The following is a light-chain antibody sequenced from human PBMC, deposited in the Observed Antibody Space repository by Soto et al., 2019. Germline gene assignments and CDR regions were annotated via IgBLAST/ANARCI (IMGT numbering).Light chain of an antibody. CDR2: GAS. J-gene: IGKJ4*02. CDR3: QQSCTSPPGA. Sequence: EIVLTQSPGTRCLSPGERATLSCRASQSVGSRFLAWYQKKPGQAPRLLIYGASNRATGIPDRFSGSGSGTDFTLTISRLEPEDFAVYYCQQSCTSPPGAFGGGTKVEIK. CDR1: QSVGSRF. V-gene: IGKV3-20*01.